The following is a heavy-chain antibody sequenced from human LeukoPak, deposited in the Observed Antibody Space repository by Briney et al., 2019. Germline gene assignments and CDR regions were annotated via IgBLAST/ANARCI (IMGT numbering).Heavy chain of an antibody. Sequence: SGGSLRLSCAASGFTFSSYAMSWVRQAPGKGLEWVSAISGSGGSTYYADSVKGRFTTSRDNSKNTLYLQMNSLRAEDTAVYYCANSPNYYDSSGYYHYFDYWGQGTLVTVSS. CDR2: ISGSGGST. V-gene: IGHV3-23*01. CDR3: ANSPNYYDSSGYYHYFDY. CDR1: GFTFSSYA. J-gene: IGHJ4*02. D-gene: IGHD3-22*01.